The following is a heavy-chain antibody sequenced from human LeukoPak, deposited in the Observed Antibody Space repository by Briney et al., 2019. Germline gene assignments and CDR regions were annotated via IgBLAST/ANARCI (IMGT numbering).Heavy chain of an antibody. D-gene: IGHD3-22*01. CDR1: GGSFSGYY. Sequence: PSETLSLTCAVYGGSFSGYYWSWLRQPPGKGLEWIGEINHSGSTNYNPSLKSRVTISVDTSKNQFSLKLSSVTAADTAVYYCARVGHYDSSGYVVWGQGTLVTVSS. J-gene: IGHJ4*02. CDR3: ARVGHYDSSGYVV. CDR2: INHSGST. V-gene: IGHV4-34*01.